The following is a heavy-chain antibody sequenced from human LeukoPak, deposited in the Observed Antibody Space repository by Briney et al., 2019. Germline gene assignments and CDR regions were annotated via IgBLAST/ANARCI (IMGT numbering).Heavy chain of an antibody. V-gene: IGHV3-49*03. CDR1: VFTFDNYA. Sequence: GGSLRLSCTASVFTFDNYAMSWFRQAPGKGLEGGGFIRSKIYGGTTEYAASVKSRYTISRDDCKSIAYMQMTSMKSEDTAVYYCVRYSGDADYWGQGTLVTVSS. J-gene: IGHJ4*02. D-gene: IGHD5-12*01. CDR3: VRYSGDADY. CDR2: IRSKIYGGTT.